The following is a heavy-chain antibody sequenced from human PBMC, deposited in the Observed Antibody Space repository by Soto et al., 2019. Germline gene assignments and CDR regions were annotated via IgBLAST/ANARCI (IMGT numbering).Heavy chain of an antibody. CDR2: ISGSGGST. V-gene: IGHV3-23*01. J-gene: IGHJ4*02. Sequence: GGSLRLSCVASGFTLSTYAMSWVRQAPGKGLEWVSAISGSGGSTYYADSVKGRFTISRDNSKNTLYLQMNSLRAEDTAVYYCVKGRNWASGSDYRGQGTLVTVSS. D-gene: IGHD7-27*01. CDR1: GFTLSTYA. CDR3: VKGRNWASGSDY.